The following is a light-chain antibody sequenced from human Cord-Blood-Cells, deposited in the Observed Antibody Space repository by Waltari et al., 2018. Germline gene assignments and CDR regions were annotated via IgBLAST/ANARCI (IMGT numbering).Light chain of an antibody. Sequence: DIQMTQSPSSLSASVGDRVTITCRASQSISSYLNWSQQKPGKAPKLLIYAASSLQSGVPSWFSGSGSGTDFTLTISSLQPEDFATYYCQQSYSTPWTFGQGTKVEIK. J-gene: IGKJ1*01. CDR2: AAS. V-gene: IGKV1-39*01. CDR1: QSISSY. CDR3: QQSYSTPWT.